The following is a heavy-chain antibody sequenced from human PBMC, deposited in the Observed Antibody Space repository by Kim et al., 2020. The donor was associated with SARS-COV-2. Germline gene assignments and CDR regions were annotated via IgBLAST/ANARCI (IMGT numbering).Heavy chain of an antibody. D-gene: IGHD3-3*01. V-gene: IGHV3-33*01. CDR3: AGDQGGAYDFWGDYDAFDI. CDR1: GFTFSSYG. Sequence: GGSLRLSCAASGFTFSSYGMHWVRQAPGKGLEWVAVIWYDGSNKYYADSVKGRFTISRDNSKNTLYLQMNSLRAEDTAVYYCAGDQGGAYDFWGDYDAFDIWGQGTMVTVSS. CDR2: IWYDGSNK. J-gene: IGHJ3*02.